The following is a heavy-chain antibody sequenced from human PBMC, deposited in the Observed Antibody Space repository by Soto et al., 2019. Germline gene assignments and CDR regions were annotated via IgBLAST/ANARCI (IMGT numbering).Heavy chain of an antibody. V-gene: IGHV1-2*02. CDR3: ARDDSSSWLHYYYGMDV. CDR2: INSNSGGT. J-gene: IGHJ6*02. Sequence: APVTVSCTASGYTYTGCYMHWVRPAPGQGLEWMGWINSNSGGTNYAQKFQGRVTMTRDTSISTAYIELSRLRSDDTAVYYCARDDSSSWLHYYYGMDVWGQGTTVTVAS. D-gene: IGHD6-13*01. CDR1: GYTYTGCY.